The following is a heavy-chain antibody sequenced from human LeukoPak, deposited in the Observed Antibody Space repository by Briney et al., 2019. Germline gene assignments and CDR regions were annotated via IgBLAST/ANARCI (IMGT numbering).Heavy chain of an antibody. D-gene: IGHD2-8*02. CDR2: VSTSGDT. J-gene: IGHJ4*02. Sequence: PSQTLSLTCTVSGGSISSGSYYWSWIRQAAGKGLEWIGRVSTSGDTNYNPSLKSRLTVSRDMSKNEFSLRLTSVTAADTAVYYCTRGSAQRYCPGNKCHSNMGFASWGQGTLVIVSS. CDR3: TRGSAQRYCPGNKCHSNMGFAS. V-gene: IGHV4-61*02. CDR1: GGSISSGSYY.